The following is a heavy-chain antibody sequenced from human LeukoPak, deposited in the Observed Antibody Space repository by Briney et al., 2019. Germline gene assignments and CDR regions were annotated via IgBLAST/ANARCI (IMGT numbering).Heavy chain of an antibody. V-gene: IGHV3-21*01. Sequence: GGSLRLSCAASGFTFSSYSMNWVRQAPGKGLEWVSSISSSSSSYIYYADSVKGRFTISRDNAKNSLYLQMNSLRAEDTAVYYCARDNLWFGELLPAYYFDYWGQGTLVTVSS. CDR2: ISSSSSSYI. D-gene: IGHD3-10*01. CDR1: GFTFSSYS. CDR3: ARDNLWFGELLPAYYFDY. J-gene: IGHJ4*02.